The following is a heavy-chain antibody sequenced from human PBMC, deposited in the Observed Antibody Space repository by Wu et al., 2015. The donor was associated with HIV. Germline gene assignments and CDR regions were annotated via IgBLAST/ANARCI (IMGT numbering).Heavy chain of an antibody. Sequence: VQLVQSGAEVTKPRASVKVSCKASGYTFTNYHMHWVRQAPGQGLEWMAVINPTGDATTYAQKFRGRATMTRDTSTSTLHIELRSLTSQDTAVYYCAREAHSGSNTGMDVWGQGTTVSVSS. CDR1: GYTFTNYH. CDR2: INPTGDAT. V-gene: IGHV1-46*01. J-gene: IGHJ6*02. CDR3: AREAHSGSNTGMDV. D-gene: IGHD3-10*01.